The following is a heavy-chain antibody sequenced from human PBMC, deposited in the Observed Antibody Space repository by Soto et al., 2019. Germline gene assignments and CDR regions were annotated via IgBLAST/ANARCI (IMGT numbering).Heavy chain of an antibody. Sequence: PGGSLRLSCAASGFTFSRYEMNWVRQAPGKGLEWVSYISSSGSTIYYADSVKGRFTISRDNAKNSLYLQMNSLRAEDTAVYYCARAIAAAGLYYYYGMDVWGQGTTVTVSS. CDR3: ARAIAAAGLYYYYGMDV. V-gene: IGHV3-48*03. CDR2: ISSSGSTI. CDR1: GFTFSRYE. J-gene: IGHJ6*02. D-gene: IGHD6-13*01.